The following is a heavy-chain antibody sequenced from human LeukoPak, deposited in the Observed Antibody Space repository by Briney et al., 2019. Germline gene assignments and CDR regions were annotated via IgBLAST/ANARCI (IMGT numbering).Heavy chain of an antibody. J-gene: IGHJ6*04. CDR2: IYSGGST. V-gene: IGHV3-66*01. Sequence: GGSLRLSCAASGFTVSSNYMSWVRQAPGKGLEWVSVIYSGGSTYYADSVKGRFTSSRDNAKNSLYLQMNSLRAEDTAVYYCAELGITMIGGVWGKGTTVTVSS. CDR1: GFTVSSNY. CDR3: AELGITMIGGV. D-gene: IGHD3-10*02.